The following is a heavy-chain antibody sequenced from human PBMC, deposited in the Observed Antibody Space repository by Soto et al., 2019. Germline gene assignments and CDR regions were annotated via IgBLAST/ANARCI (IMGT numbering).Heavy chain of an antibody. CDR2: INSDGSIT. J-gene: IGHJ3*01. Sequence: PGGSLRLSCAASGFTFSSYWMHWVRQAAGKGLVWVSRINSDGSITGYADSVKGRFTISRDDAKNTLYLQMNSLGAEDTPVYYCARTFGYCSGGSCSYDAFDLWGKGTMVTASS. D-gene: IGHD2-15*01. CDR1: GFTFSSYW. CDR3: ARTFGYCSGGSCSYDAFDL. V-gene: IGHV3-74*01.